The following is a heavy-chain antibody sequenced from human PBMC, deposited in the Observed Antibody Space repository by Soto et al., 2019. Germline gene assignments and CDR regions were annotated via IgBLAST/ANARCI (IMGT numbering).Heavy chain of an antibody. V-gene: IGHV1-8*01. CDR2: MNPDSDKT. CDR1: GYMFSNYD. D-gene: IGHD2-21*02. CDR3: ARPGARYCGGDCYSSH. Sequence: QVQLVQSGAEVKKPGASVKVSCKASGYMFSNYDIIWVRQATGQGLEWMGWMNPDSDKTDDAQKFQGRVTMTGNTSISTAYMELTALTYEDTAIYYCARPGARYCGGDCYSSHWGQGTLVTVSS. J-gene: IGHJ4*02.